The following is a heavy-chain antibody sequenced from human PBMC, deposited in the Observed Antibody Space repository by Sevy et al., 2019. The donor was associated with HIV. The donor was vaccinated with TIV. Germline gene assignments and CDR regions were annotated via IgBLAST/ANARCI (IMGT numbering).Heavy chain of an antibody. J-gene: IGHJ4*02. V-gene: IGHV6-1*01. CDR2: TYYRSKWYT. CDR1: GDSVSSNRAA. CDR3: TRRAHSLDY. Sequence: SQTLSLTCVISGDSVSSNRAAWNWIRQSPSRGLEWLGRTYYRSKWYTDYAVSVKSRITINPDTSKNQVSLQLNSVTPEDTAVYDCTRRAHSLDYWGQGTLVTVSP. D-gene: IGHD2-15*01.